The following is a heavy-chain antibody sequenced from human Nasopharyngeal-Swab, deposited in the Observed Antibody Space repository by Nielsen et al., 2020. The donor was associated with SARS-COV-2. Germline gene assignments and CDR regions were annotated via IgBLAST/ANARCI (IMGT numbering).Heavy chain of an antibody. D-gene: IGHD3-10*01. CDR3: ARLRGEGGAFDI. Sequence: RQAPGKGLEWIGYIYYRSSNYNPSLKSRVTISVDTSKNQFSLKLSSLTAADTAVYYCARLRGEGGAFDIWGQGTVVTVSS. CDR2: IYYRSS. V-gene: IGHV4-61*07. J-gene: IGHJ3*02.